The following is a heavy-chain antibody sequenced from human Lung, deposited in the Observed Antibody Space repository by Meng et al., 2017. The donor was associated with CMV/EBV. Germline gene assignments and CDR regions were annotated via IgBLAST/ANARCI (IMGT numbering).Heavy chain of an antibody. CDR3: AIGRGAARPGYFDY. CDR2: INWNGGST. J-gene: IGHJ4*02. CDR1: GFTFDDYG. V-gene: IGHV3-20*04. Sequence: GESLKISCAASGFTFDDYGMSWVRQAPGKGLEWVSGINWNGGSTGYADSVKGRFTISRDNAKNSLYLQMNSLRAEDTALDYCAIGRGAARPGYFDYWGQGXLVTVSS. D-gene: IGHD6-6*01.